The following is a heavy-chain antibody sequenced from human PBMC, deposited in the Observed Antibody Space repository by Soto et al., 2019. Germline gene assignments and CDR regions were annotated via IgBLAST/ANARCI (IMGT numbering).Heavy chain of an antibody. CDR2: ISASTRNT. Sequence: QVQLVQSGGEVKKPGASVKVSCQASGYTFSDYAISWVRQAPGQGLEWMGWISASTRNTDQAQNFQGRVIMTLDTSTNTAYMELRSLRCDDTAVYYCVRCYCRVGSCYACWHFDLWGRGTLVTDSS. V-gene: IGHV1-18*01. J-gene: IGHJ2*01. CDR1: GYTFSDYA. CDR3: VRCYCRVGSCYACWHFDL. D-gene: IGHD2-15*01.